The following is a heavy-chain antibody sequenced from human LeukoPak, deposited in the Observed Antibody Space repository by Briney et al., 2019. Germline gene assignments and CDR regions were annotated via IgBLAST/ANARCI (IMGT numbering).Heavy chain of an antibody. CDR3: ASRGGYYDSSGYRYFDY. V-gene: IGHV4-31*03. J-gene: IGHJ4*02. CDR1: GGFISSSGNY. CDR2: IYYSGST. Sequence: SQTLSLTCTVSGGFISSSGNYWSWIRQHPAKGLEWIGYIYYSGSTYYNPSLKSRVTISVDTSKNQFSLKLSSVTAADTAVYYCASRGGYYDSSGYRYFDYWGQGTLVTVSS. D-gene: IGHD3-22*01.